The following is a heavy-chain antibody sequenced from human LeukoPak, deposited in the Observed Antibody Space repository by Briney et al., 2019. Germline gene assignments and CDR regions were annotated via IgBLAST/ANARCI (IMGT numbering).Heavy chain of an antibody. V-gene: IGHV3-21*01. CDR3: ARDPVAGHFDY. CDR2: ISSSSSYI. J-gene: IGHJ4*02. Sequence: GGSLRLSCAASGFTFSSYSMNWVRQAPGKGLEWVSSISSSSSYIYYADSVRGRFTISRDNAKNSLYLQMNSLRAEDTAVYYCARDPVAGHFDYWGQGTLVTVSS. CDR1: GFTFSSYS. D-gene: IGHD6-19*01.